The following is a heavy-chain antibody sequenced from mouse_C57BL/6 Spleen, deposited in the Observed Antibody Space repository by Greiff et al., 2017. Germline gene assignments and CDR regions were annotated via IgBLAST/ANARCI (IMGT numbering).Heavy chain of an antibody. CDR1: GFSLTSYG. V-gene: IGHV2-5*01. CDR2: IWRGGST. J-gene: IGHJ1*03. D-gene: IGHD1-1*01. Sequence: VKLMESGPGLVQPSQSLSITCTVSGFSLTSYGVHWVRQSPGKGLEWLGVIWRGGSTDYYAAFMSRLSITKDNSKSQVFFKMNSLQADDTAIYYCAGSNWYFDVWGTGTTVTVSS. CDR3: AGSNWYFDV.